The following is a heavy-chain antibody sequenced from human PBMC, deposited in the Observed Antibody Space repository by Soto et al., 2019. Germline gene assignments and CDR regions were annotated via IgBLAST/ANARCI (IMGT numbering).Heavy chain of an antibody. CDR1: GGSISSGGYS. V-gene: IGHV4-30-2*01. CDR2: IYHSGST. Sequence: SETLSLTCAVSGGSISSGGYSWSWIRQPPGKGLEWIGYIYHSGSTYYNPSLKSRVTISVDTSKNQFSLKLSSVTAADTAVYYCARDKITGLFDDWGQGTPVTVS. CDR3: ARDKITGLFDD. D-gene: IGHD2-8*02. J-gene: IGHJ4*02.